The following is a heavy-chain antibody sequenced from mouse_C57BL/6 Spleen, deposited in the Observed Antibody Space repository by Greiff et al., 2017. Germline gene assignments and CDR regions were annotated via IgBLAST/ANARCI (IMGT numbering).Heavy chain of an antibody. Sequence: EVQLVESGAELVRPGASVKLSCTASGFNIKDYYMHWVKQRPEQGLEWIGRIDPEDGDTEYAPKFQGKATMTADTSSNPSYLQRSSLTSEDTAVYSCTLITTVVATYFGYWGQGTTLTVSS. J-gene: IGHJ2*01. CDR3: TLITTVVATYFGY. CDR1: GFNIKDYY. D-gene: IGHD1-1*01. CDR2: IDPEDGDT. V-gene: IGHV14-1*01.